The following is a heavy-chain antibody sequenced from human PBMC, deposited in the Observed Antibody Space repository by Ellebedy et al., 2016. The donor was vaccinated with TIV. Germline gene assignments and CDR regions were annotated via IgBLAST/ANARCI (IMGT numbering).Heavy chain of an antibody. D-gene: IGHD1-14*01. CDR2: IHSDGSNT. CDR3: ARDFPTDQQPPDY. Sequence: GGSLRLSCAASGFTFSNYWMHWVRQTPGKGLVWVSRIHSDGSNTIYADSVKGRFTISRDNARNTVYLQMNSLRAEDAAMYYCARDFPTDQQPPDYWGQGTVVTVSS. CDR1: GFTFSNYW. V-gene: IGHV3-74*01. J-gene: IGHJ4*02.